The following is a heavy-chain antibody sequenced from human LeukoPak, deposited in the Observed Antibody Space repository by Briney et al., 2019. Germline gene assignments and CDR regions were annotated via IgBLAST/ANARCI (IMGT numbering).Heavy chain of an antibody. J-gene: IGHJ4*02. D-gene: IGHD3-10*01. Sequence: PGGSLRLSCAASRFTSNIAWMRCVRQAPGKGLEWVGRIKTKADGGTADYAAPVKGRFTISRDDSKSTLYLQMNSLKTEDTAVYYCTTGSSGNWGQGALVTVSS. V-gene: IGHV3-15*01. CDR1: RFTSNIAW. CDR2: IKTKADGGTA. CDR3: TTGSSGN.